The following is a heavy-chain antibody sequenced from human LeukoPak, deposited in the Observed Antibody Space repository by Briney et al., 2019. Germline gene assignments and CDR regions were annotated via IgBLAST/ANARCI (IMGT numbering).Heavy chain of an antibody. CDR3: AKKWGVGTTTLDYFDY. V-gene: IGHV3-23*01. CDR1: GFTLSSYS. J-gene: IGHJ4*02. CDR2: ISGSGGST. D-gene: IGHD1-26*01. Sequence: GGSLRLSCAASGFTLSSYSMNWVRQAPGKGLEWVSGISGSGGSTYYADSVKGRFTISRDNSKNTLYLQMNSLTDEDTAVYYCAKKWGVGTTTLDYFDYWGQGTLVTVSS.